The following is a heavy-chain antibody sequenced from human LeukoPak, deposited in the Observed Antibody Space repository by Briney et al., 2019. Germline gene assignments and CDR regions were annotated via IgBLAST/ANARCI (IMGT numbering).Heavy chain of an antibody. D-gene: IGHD3-22*01. CDR3: ARDLWGLHYDSSGPDY. CDR2: ISAYNGNT. Sequence: ASVKVPCKASGYTFTSYGISWVRQAPGQGLEWMGWISAYNGNTNYAQKLQGRVTMTTDTSTSTACMELRSLRSDDTAVYYCARDLWGLHYDSSGPDYWGQGTLVTVSS. V-gene: IGHV1-18*01. J-gene: IGHJ4*02. CDR1: GYTFTSYG.